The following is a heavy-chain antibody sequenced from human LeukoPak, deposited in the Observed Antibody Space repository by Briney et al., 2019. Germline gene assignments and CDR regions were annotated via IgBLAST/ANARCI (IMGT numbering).Heavy chain of an antibody. Sequence: SETLSLTCTVSGGSISSYYWSWIRQPPGKGLEWIGYIYYSGSTNYNPSLKSRVTISVDTSKNQFSLQLNSVTPEDTAVYYCARGATWGYHRESFDYWGQGTLVTVSS. CDR1: GGSISSYY. D-gene: IGHD7-27*01. CDR2: IYYSGST. V-gene: IGHV4-59*12. CDR3: ARGATWGYHRESFDY. J-gene: IGHJ4*02.